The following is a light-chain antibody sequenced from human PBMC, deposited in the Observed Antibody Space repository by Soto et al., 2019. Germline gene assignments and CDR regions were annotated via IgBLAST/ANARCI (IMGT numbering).Light chain of an antibody. CDR1: QGVGSRF. CDR2: GVS. J-gene: IGKJ1*01. Sequence: EIVLTQSPGTLSLSPGERATLSCRASQGVGSRFLAWYQQKPGQAPRLVIHGVSTRATGIPDRFSGSGSGTDFTLTISRLEPEDFAVYYCQQYFISRTFGQGTKVDIK. V-gene: IGKV3-20*01. CDR3: QQYFISRT.